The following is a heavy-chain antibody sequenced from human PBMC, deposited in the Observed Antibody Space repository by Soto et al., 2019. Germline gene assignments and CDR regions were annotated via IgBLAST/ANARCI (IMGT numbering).Heavy chain of an antibody. CDR3: ARDLYYYDSSGYYYYYYYGMDV. Sequence: EVQLVESGGGLVKPGGSLRLSCAASGFTFSSYSMNWVRQAPGKGLEWVSSISSSSSYIYYADSVKGRFTISRDNAKNSLYLQMNSLRAEDTAVYYCARDLYYYDSSGYYYYYYYGMDVWGQGTTVTVSS. CDR1: GFTFSSYS. CDR2: ISSSSSYI. D-gene: IGHD3-22*01. J-gene: IGHJ6*02. V-gene: IGHV3-21*01.